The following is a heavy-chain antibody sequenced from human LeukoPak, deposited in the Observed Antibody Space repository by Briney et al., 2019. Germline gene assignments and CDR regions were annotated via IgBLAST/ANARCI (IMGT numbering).Heavy chain of an antibody. CDR1: GFSFSNYA. J-gene: IGHJ1*01. V-gene: IGHV3-21*01. Sequence: GGSLRLSCAASGFSFSNYAMNWVRQAPGKGLEWVSSIDGSSSHIYYADSVKGRFTISRDNTKSSLNLQMNSLRAEDMAVYYCARGYCGGDCYGDWGQGTLVTVSS. CDR2: IDGSSSHI. D-gene: IGHD2-21*02. CDR3: ARGYCGGDCYGD.